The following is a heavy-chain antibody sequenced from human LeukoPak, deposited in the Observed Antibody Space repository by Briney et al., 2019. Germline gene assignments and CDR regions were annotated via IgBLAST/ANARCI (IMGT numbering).Heavy chain of an antibody. D-gene: IGHD6-19*01. CDR2: INHSGST. CDR1: GGSFSGYY. V-gene: IGHV4-34*01. Sequence: SETLSLTCAVYGGSFSGYYWSWIRQPPGKGLEWIGEINHSGSTNYNPSLKSRVTISADTSKNQFSLKLSSVTAADTAVYYCAGAVAGTWFDPWGQGTLVTVSS. J-gene: IGHJ5*02. CDR3: AGAVAGTWFDP.